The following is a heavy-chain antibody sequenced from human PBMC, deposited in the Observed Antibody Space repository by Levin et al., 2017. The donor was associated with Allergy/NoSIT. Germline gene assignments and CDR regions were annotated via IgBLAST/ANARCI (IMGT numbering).Heavy chain of an antibody. Sequence: SETLSLTCAVSGGSISSSNWWSWVRQPPGKGLEWIGEIYHSGSTNYNPSLKSRVTISVDKSKNQFSLKLSSVTAADTAVYYCARASYGLHYYYYGMDVWGQGTTVTVSS. CDR1: GGSISSSNW. J-gene: IGHJ6*02. CDR3: ARASYGLHYYYYGMDV. CDR2: IYHSGST. D-gene: IGHD5-18*01. V-gene: IGHV4-4*02.